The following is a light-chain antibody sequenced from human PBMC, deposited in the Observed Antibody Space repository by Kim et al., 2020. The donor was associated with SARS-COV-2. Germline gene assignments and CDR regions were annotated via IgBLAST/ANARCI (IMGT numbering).Light chain of an antibody. J-gene: IGLJ3*02. CDR3: SSYAGSNNWV. CDR1: TSDGGGNNY. V-gene: IGLV2-8*01. CDR2: EVS. Sequence: GQSATIACTGTTSDGGGNNYVSWYQQHPGKPPKFMIYEVSKRPSGVPDRFSGSKSGNTASLTVSGLQAEDEADYYCSSYAGSNNWVFGGGTQLTVL.